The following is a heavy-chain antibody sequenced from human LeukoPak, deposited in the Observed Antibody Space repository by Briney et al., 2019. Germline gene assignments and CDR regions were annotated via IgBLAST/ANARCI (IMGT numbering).Heavy chain of an antibody. J-gene: IGHJ4*02. CDR1: GGSFSGYY. CDR2: INDSGST. CDR3: ATKSTSPAPFDY. Sequence: SETLSLTCAVYGGSFSGYYWSWIRQPPGKGLEWIGEINDSGSTNYNPSLKSRVTISVDTSKIKFSLKLSSVTAADTGVYYCATKSTSPAPFDYWGQGTLVTVSS. V-gene: IGHV4-34*01. D-gene: IGHD2-2*01.